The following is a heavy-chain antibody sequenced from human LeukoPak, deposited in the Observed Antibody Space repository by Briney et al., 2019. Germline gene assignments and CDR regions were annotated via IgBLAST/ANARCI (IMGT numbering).Heavy chain of an antibody. J-gene: IGHJ4*02. V-gene: IGHV3-48*03. CDR2: ISSSGSNI. Sequence: GGSLRLSCAASGVTFSNYEMNWVRQAPGKGLEWVSYISSSGSNIYYADSVKGRFTISRDNAKNSVYLQMNSLRAEDTAVYYCARKWLVIDYWGQGTLVTVSS. CDR1: GVTFSNYE. CDR3: ARKWLVIDY. D-gene: IGHD6-19*01.